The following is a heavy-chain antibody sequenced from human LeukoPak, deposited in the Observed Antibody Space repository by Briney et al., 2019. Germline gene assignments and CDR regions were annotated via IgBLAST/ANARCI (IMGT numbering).Heavy chain of an antibody. J-gene: IGHJ6*02. V-gene: IGHV3-30*18. CDR3: AKGYYGMDV. CDR1: GFTFSSYG. CDR2: ISYDGSNK. Sequence: PGRSLRPSCAASGFTFSSYGMHWVRQAPGKGLEWVAVISYDGSNKYYVDSVKGRFTISRDNSKNTLYLQMNSLRAEDTAVYYCAKGYYGMDVWGQGTTVTVSS.